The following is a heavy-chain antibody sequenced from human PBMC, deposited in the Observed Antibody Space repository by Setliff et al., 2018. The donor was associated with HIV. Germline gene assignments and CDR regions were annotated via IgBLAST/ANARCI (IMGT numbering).Heavy chain of an antibody. CDR2: IYSSGST. D-gene: IGHD6-6*01. V-gene: IGHV4-59*08. J-gene: IGHJ3*02. CDR3: ARIYRSSWPFDACDI. CDR1: GMSVSGYY. Sequence: PSETLSLTCRVSGMSVSGYYWSWIRQPPGKGLEWIGHIYSSGSTNYNPSLKSRVTISVDTSKNQISLKLSSVTAADTAVYYCARIYRSSWPFDACDIWGQGTMVTVSS.